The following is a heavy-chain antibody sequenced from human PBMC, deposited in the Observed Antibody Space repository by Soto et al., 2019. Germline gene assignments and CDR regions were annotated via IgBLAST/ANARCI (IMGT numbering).Heavy chain of an antibody. CDR1: GNSVSSNSAA. Sequence: SQTLSLTCAISGNSVSSNSAAWNWIRQSPSRGLEWLGRTYYRSKWYNDYAVSVKSRITINPDTSKNQFSLQLNSVTPEDTAVYYCARDRGWRSTSRQPQYYYYYMDVWGKGTTVTVSS. CDR3: ARDRGWRSTSRQPQYYYYYMDV. J-gene: IGHJ6*03. CDR2: TYYRSKWYN. V-gene: IGHV6-1*01. D-gene: IGHD2-2*01.